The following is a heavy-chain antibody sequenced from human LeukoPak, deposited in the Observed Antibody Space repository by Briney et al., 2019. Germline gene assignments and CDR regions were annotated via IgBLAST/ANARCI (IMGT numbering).Heavy chain of an antibody. V-gene: IGHV4-4*02. CDR1: GGSISSSNW. D-gene: IGHD3-22*01. CDR3: ASGVRYYYDSSGPNWFDP. J-gene: IGHJ5*02. CDR2: IYHSGST. Sequence: SETLSLTCAVSGGSISSSNWWSWVRQPPGKGLEWIGEIYHSGSTNYNPSLKSRVTISVDKSKNQLSLKLSSVTAADTAVYYCASGVRYYYDSSGPNWFDPWGQGTLVTVSS.